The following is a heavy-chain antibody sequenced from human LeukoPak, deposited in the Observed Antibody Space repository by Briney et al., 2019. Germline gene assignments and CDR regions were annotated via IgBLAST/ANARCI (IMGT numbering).Heavy chain of an antibody. J-gene: IGHJ4*02. D-gene: IGHD6-6*01. CDR1: GFTFSSYS. Sequence: GGSLRLSCAASGFTFSSYSMNWVRQAPGKGLEWVSSISSSSSYIYYADSVKGRFTISRDNAKNSLYLQMNSLRAEDTAVYYCARDLASGSSSNYWGQGTLVTVSS. V-gene: IGHV3-21*01. CDR3: ARDLASGSSSNY. CDR2: ISSSSSYI.